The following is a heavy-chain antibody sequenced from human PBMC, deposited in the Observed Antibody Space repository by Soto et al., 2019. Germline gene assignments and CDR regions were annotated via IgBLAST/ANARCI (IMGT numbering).Heavy chain of an antibody. J-gene: IGHJ4*02. CDR1: GGSLTSYP. Sequence: QMEQTGAEVRKPGSSVKVSCKPSGGSLTSYPMAWVRQAPGQGFEWMGGIIPIHGITEYAQKFQGRVTITADESTNRATLELTGLTSEDPAVYYCARGWGLVSWGQGTLVTVSS. V-gene: IGHV1-69*01. CDR3: ARGWGLVS. CDR2: IIPIHGIT. D-gene: IGHD3-16*01.